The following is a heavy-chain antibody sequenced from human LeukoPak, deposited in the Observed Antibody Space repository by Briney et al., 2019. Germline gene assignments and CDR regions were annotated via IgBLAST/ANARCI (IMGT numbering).Heavy chain of an antibody. J-gene: IGHJ4*02. CDR2: AYYRSKWYN. CDR3: ARQRRMSLWLGEADNFDY. D-gene: IGHD3-10*01. CDR1: GDSVSSNSAA. Sequence: PSQTLSLTCAISGDSVSSNSAAWNWIRQSPSRGLEWLGRAYYRSKWYNDYAVSVKSRITINPDTSKNQFSLQLNSVTPEDTAVYYCARQRRMSLWLGEADNFDYWGQGLLVTVSS. V-gene: IGHV6-1*01.